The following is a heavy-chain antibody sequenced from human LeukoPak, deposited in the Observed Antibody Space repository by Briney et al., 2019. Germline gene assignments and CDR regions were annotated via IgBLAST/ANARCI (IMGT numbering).Heavy chain of an antibody. V-gene: IGHV4-34*01. CDR1: GGSFSGYY. Sequence: PSETLSLTCAVYGGSFSGYYWSWIRQPPGKGLELIGEVNHSGRTFYNPSLKSRVTISVDTSKNQFSLKLTSVTAADTAVYYCARLYLPATRFDYWGQGTLVTVSS. CDR2: VNHSGRT. CDR3: ARLYLPATRFDY. J-gene: IGHJ4*02. D-gene: IGHD5-24*01.